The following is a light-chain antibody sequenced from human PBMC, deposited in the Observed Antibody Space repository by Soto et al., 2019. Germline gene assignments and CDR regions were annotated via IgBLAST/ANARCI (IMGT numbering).Light chain of an antibody. CDR3: QQYYSSFT. Sequence: AIRMTQSPSSFSASTGDRVTITCRASQGISSYLAWYQQKPGKAPKLLIYAASTLQSGVPSRFSGSGSGTDFTLTISCLQSEDFATYSCQQYYSSFTFGPGTKVDIK. CDR2: AAS. V-gene: IGKV1-8*01. CDR1: QGISSY. J-gene: IGKJ3*01.